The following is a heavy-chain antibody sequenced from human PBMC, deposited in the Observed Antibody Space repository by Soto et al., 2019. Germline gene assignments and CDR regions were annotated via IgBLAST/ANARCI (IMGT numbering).Heavy chain of an antibody. J-gene: IGHJ4*02. CDR3: ARHRACNTACDFDH. CDR1: VTSFEGHGPP. Sequence: QLQLRESAPGLKRLWETLSLGALFPVTSFEGHGPPGTWIGQSPGKGLEWIGTVAYTGTTYYPPPLRSRVTVSADKSKNQFSLKLTSVTAADTAVYYCARHRACNTACDFDHWGQGTLVTVSS. V-gene: IGHV4-39*01. D-gene: IGHD2-15*01. CDR2: VAYTGTT.